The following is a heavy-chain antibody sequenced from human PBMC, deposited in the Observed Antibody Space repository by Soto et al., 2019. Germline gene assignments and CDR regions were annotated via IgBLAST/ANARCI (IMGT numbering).Heavy chain of an antibody. J-gene: IGHJ3*02. CDR1: GYTFTGYY. D-gene: IGHD2-2*01. CDR3: AREPFSRLNDAFDI. V-gene: IGHV1-2*04. Sequence: QVQLVKSGAEVKKPGASVKVSCKASGYTFTGYYMHWVRQAPGQALEWMGWINPNSGGTNYAQKFQGWVTMTRDTSISTAYMELSRLRSDDTAVYYCAREPFSRLNDAFDIWGQGTMVTVSS. CDR2: INPNSGGT.